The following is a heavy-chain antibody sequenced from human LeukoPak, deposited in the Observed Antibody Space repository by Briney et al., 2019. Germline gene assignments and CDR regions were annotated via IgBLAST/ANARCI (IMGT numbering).Heavy chain of an antibody. V-gene: IGHV3-23*01. CDR1: GFTFGSYA. J-gene: IGHJ4*02. Sequence: GGSLRLSCAASGFTFGSYAMSWVRQAPGKGLEWVSIISGSGGSTYHADSVKGRFTISRDNSKNTLYLQMNSLRAEDTAVYYCAKDHSSGWRDFDYWGQGTLVTVSS. CDR2: ISGSGGST. CDR3: AKDHSSGWRDFDY. D-gene: IGHD6-19*01.